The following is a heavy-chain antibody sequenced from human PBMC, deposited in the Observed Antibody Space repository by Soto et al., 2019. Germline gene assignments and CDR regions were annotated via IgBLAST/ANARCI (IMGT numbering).Heavy chain of an antibody. Sequence: VQLVESGGDLVQPGGSLRLSCAASGFIFNRFWMSWVRQAPGNGLQCVANIKEDGSEKYYVDSVTGRFTISRDNAKNSLYLQMNSLRAEDTAVYECARLPPSGDHSNYPMNYWGQGTLVTVSS. J-gene: IGHJ4*02. CDR2: IKEDGSEK. CDR1: GFIFNRFW. V-gene: IGHV3-7*03. CDR3: ARLPPSGDHSNYPMNY. D-gene: IGHD4-4*01.